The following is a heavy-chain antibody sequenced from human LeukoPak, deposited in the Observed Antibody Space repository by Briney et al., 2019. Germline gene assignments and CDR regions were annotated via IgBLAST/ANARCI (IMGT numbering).Heavy chain of an antibody. CDR3: AREYCGGDCSVDRNYLDY. CDR2: IIPILGIA. Sequence: ASVKVSCKASGGTFSSHTISWVRQAPGQGLEWMGRIIPILGIANYAQKFQGRVTITADKSTSTAYMELSSLRSEDTAVYYCAREYCGGDCSVDRNYLDYWGQGTLVTVSS. J-gene: IGHJ4*02. D-gene: IGHD2-21*02. CDR1: GGTFSSHT. V-gene: IGHV1-69*04.